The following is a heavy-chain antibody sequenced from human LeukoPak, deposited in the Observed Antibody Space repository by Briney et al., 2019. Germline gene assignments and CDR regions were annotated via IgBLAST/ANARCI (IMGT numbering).Heavy chain of an antibody. J-gene: IGHJ6*03. V-gene: IGHV3-11*01. CDR3: AKVRSPGIAVAAGYYYYYYMDV. CDR1: GFTFSDYY. CDR2: ISSSGSTI. D-gene: IGHD6-19*01. Sequence: GGSLRLSCAASGFTFSDYYMSWIRQAPGKGLEWVSYISSSGSTIYYADSVKGRFTISRDNAKNSLYLQMNSLRAEDTAVYYCAKVRSPGIAVAAGYYYYYYMDVWGKGTTVTVSS.